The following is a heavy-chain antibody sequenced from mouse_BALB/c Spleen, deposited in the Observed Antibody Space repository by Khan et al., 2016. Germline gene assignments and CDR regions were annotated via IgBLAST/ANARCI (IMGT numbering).Heavy chain of an antibody. J-gene: IGHJ2*01. D-gene: IGHD2-3*01. CDR3: ARDYDGYYSLGY. V-gene: IGHV3-8*02. CDR2: IAYSGSA. CDR1: GDSITRGY. Sequence: EVQLQESGPSLVKPSQTLSLTCSVTGDSITRGYWNWIRKFPGNKLEFMGYIAYSGSAYYNPSLKSRISITRDTSKNQYYLQLNSVTTEDTATYYCARDYDGYYSLGYWGQGTTLTVSS.